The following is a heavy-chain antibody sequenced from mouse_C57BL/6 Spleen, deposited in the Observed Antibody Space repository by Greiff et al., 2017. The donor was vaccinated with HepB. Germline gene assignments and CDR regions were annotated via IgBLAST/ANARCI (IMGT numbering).Heavy chain of an antibody. Sequence: VQLQQSGAELVKPGASVKISCKASGYAFSSSWMNWVKQRPGKGLEWIGQIYPGDGDTNYNGKFKGKATLTADKSSSTAYMQLSSLTSEDSAVYFCAMGDYDKVAYWGQGTLVTVSA. J-gene: IGHJ3*01. D-gene: IGHD2-4*01. V-gene: IGHV1-80*01. CDR1: GYAFSSSW. CDR2: IYPGDGDT. CDR3: AMGDYDKVAY.